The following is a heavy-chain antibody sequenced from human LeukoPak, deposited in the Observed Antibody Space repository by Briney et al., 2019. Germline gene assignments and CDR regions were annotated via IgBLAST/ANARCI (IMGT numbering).Heavy chain of an antibody. V-gene: IGHV1-2*04. J-gene: IGHJ4*02. Sequence: GASVKVSCSASGYSFTGYYLHWVRQAPGQGLEWLGCINPNTDDTHYAQKFHDSVTMTSDTAFNTAYLELRSLTSGDTAVYFCTSGADFDYWGQGTLVTVSS. CDR2: INPNTDDT. CDR1: GYSFTGYY. CDR3: TSGADFDY. D-gene: IGHD4/OR15-4a*01.